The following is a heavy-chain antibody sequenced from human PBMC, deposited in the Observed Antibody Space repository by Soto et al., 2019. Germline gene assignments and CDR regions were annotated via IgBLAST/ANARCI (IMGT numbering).Heavy chain of an antibody. CDR3: ARGPDTAMVSGHYYYGMEV. D-gene: IGHD5-18*01. CDR2: IIPIFGTA. CDR1: GGTFSSYA. J-gene: IGHJ6*02. Sequence: SVKVSCKASGGTFSSYAISWVRQAPGQGLEWMGGIIPIFGTANYAQKFQGRVTITADESTSTAYMELSSLRSEDTAVYYCARGPDTAMVSGHYYYGMEVWGQGNTVTVSS. V-gene: IGHV1-69*13.